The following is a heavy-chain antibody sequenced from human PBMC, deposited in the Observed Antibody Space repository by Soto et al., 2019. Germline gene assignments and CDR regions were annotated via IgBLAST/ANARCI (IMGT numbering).Heavy chain of an antibody. CDR1: GFTFTSSA. CDR2: IVVGRGNT. J-gene: IGHJ6*02. Sequence: GPQVKVSCKASGFTFTSSAVQWVRQARGQRHAWIGWIVVGRGNTHYAQKFQERVTITRDMTTSTAYMELSSLRSEDTAVYYCARVPPMVLGVIRYYYYGMVVWDQGTTGTGS. CDR3: ARVPPMVLGVIRYYYYGMVV. D-gene: IGHD3-10*01. V-gene: IGHV1-58*01.